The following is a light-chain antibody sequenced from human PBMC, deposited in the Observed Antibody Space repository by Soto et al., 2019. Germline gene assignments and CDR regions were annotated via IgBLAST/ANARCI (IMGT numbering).Light chain of an antibody. Sequence: QSVLTQPASVSGSPGQSITISCSGTSSDVGGYNYVSWYQQNPGKAPKLIIYEVSNRPSGVSNRFSGSKSGNTASLTISGLQAEDVADYYCISYSGSSSSYVFGTGTKVTVL. CDR2: EVS. CDR3: ISYSGSSSSYV. CDR1: SSDVGGYNY. V-gene: IGLV2-14*01. J-gene: IGLJ1*01.